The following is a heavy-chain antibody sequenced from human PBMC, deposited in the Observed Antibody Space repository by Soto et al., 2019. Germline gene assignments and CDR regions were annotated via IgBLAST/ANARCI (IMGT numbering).Heavy chain of an antibody. J-gene: IGHJ6*02. CDR2: IIPIFGTA. CDR3: ARAPGSSSSWPRSRYYYYGMDV. D-gene: IGHD6-13*01. CDR1: GGTFSSYA. V-gene: IGHV1-69*13. Sequence: ASVKVSCKASGGTFSSYAISWGRQAPGQGLEWMGGIIPIFGTANYAQKFQGRVTITADESTSTAYMELSSLRSEDTAVYYCARAPGSSSSWPRSRYYYYGMDVWGQGTTVTVSS.